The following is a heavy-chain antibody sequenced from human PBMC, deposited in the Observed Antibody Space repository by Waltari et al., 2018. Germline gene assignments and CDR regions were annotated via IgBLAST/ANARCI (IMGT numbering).Heavy chain of an antibody. CDR1: GFTVSSNY. Sequence: EVHLVESGGGLIQPGGSLRLSCAASGFTVSSNYMSWVRQAPGKWLEWVSVIYTGGSTYEADSVKGRFTSSRDNSKNTLYLQMSGLRAEDTAVYYCATADNQDYGDYLDYWGQGTLVTVSS. J-gene: IGHJ4*02. CDR3: ATADNQDYGDYLDY. CDR2: IYTGGST. V-gene: IGHV3-53*01. D-gene: IGHD4-17*01.